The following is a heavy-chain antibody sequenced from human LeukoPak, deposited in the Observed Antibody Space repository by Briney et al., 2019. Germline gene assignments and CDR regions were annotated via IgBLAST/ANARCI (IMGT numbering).Heavy chain of an antibody. CDR2: IYTSGST. CDR3: ARGIDSSSWYNWFDP. V-gene: IGHV4-61*02. CDR1: GGSISSSSYY. J-gene: IGHJ5*02. Sequence: PSETLSLTCTVSGGSISSSSYYWGWIRQPPGKGLEWIGRIYTSGSTNYNPSLKSRVTISVDTSKNQFSLKLSSVTAADTAVYYCARGIDSSSWYNWFDPWGQGTLVTVSS. D-gene: IGHD6-13*01.